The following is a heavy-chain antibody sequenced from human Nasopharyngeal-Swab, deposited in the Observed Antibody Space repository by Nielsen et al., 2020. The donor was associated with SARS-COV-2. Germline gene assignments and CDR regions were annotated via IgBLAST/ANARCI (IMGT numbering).Heavy chain of an antibody. CDR3: ARDPVYDYVWGSYRIDAFDI. CDR1: GGSISSGGYY. V-gene: IGHV4-31*03. Sequence: LRLSCTVSGGSISSGGYYWSWIRQHPGKGLEWIGYIYYSGSTYYNPSLKSRVTISVDTSKNQFSLKLSSVTAADTAVYYCARDPVYDYVWGSYRIDAFDIWGQGTIVTVSS. D-gene: IGHD3-16*02. CDR2: IYYSGST. J-gene: IGHJ3*02.